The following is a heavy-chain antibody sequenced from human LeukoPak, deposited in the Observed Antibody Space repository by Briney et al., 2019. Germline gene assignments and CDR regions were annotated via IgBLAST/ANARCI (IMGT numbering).Heavy chain of an antibody. J-gene: IGHJ4*02. D-gene: IGHD3-10*01. CDR1: GYRFTGYY. CDR3: ARDAISRGIIDY. Sequence: GASVKVSCKASGYRFTGYYVHWVRKAPGQGPEWMGWINPDSGGTNFAQMFQGRATLSRDTSISTAYMELSRLTSDDTAVYYCARDAISRGIIDYWGQGTLVTVSS. CDR2: INPDSGGT. V-gene: IGHV1-2*02.